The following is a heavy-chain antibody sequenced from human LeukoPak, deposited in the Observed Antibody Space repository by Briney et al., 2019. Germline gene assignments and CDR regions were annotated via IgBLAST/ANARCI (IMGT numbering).Heavy chain of an antibody. CDR2: INHSGST. CDR1: GGSISSGGYY. V-gene: IGHV4-39*07. CDR3: ARGPGVGGSYYENYFDY. D-gene: IGHD1-26*01. J-gene: IGHJ4*02. Sequence: SETLSLTCTVSGGSISSGGYYWSWIRQPPGKGLEWIGEINHSGSTNYNPSLKSRVTISVDTSKNQFSLKLSSVTAADTAVYYCARGPGVGGSYYENYFDYWGQGTLVTVSS.